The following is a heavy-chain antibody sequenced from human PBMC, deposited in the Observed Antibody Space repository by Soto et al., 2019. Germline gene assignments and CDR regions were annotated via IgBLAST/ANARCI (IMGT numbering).Heavy chain of an antibody. Sequence: GGSLRLSCAASGFTFSSYAMSWVRQAPGKGLEWVSAISGSGGSTYYADSVKGRFTISRDNSKNTLYLQMNSLRAEDTAVYYCAKGLYYDILTGFGVAFDIWGQGTMVTVSS. CDR1: GFTFSSYA. CDR2: ISGSGGST. CDR3: AKGLYYDILTGFGVAFDI. V-gene: IGHV3-23*01. D-gene: IGHD3-9*01. J-gene: IGHJ3*02.